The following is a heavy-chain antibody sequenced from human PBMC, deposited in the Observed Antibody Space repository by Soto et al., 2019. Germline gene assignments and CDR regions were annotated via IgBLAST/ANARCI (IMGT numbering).Heavy chain of an antibody. D-gene: IGHD3-16*02. CDR1: GFTFISHW. V-gene: IGHV3-74*01. CDR2: IDVGGNNR. CDR3: VRGIYRKFGMDV. Sequence: EVQLVESGGGLVQPGGSLRLSCAAFGFTFISHWIHWVRQTPGKGLVWVSRIDVGGNNRNYADSVKGRFTISRDNAKNTVYLQMNSLRADDTAVYYCVRGIYRKFGMDVWGQGTTV. J-gene: IGHJ6*02.